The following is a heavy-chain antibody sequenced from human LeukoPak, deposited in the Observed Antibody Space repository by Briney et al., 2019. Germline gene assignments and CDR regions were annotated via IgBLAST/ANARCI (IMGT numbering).Heavy chain of an antibody. CDR1: GFTFSSYA. V-gene: IGHV3-23*01. CDR2: ISGSGGST. Sequence: PGGSLRLSCAASGFTFSSYAMSWVRQAPGKGLESVSAISGSGGSTYYADSVKGRFTISRYNSKNTLYLQMNSLRAEDTAVYYCAKDSSYYYGSGSHYTDYWGQGTLVTVSS. D-gene: IGHD3-10*01. J-gene: IGHJ4*02. CDR3: AKDSSYYYGSGSHYTDY.